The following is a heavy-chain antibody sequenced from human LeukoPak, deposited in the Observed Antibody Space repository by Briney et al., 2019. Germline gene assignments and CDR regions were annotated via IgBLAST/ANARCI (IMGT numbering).Heavy chain of an antibody. CDR2: MNPNSGNT. Sequence: GASVTVSCKASGYTFTSYDINWVRQATGQGLEWMGWMNPNSGNTGYAQKFQGRVTMTRNTSISTVYMELSSLRSEDTAVYYCARRFSLFGVVISMDVWGQGTTVTVSS. J-gene: IGHJ6*02. D-gene: IGHD3-3*01. CDR1: GYTFTSYD. V-gene: IGHV1-8*01. CDR3: ARRFSLFGVVISMDV.